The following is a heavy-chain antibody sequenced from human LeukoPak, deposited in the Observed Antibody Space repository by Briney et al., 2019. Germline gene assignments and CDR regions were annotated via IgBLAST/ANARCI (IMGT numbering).Heavy chain of an antibody. CDR1: GGSLSSYY. CDR3: ARGSRGYLGD. D-gene: IGHD2-15*01. CDR2: IYYSGST. J-gene: IGHJ4*02. V-gene: IGHV4-59*01. Sequence: PSETLSLTCTVSGGSLSSYYWTWIRQPPGKGLEWIGFIYYSGSTNYNPSLKSRLTISVDTSKNQFSLKLSSVTAADTAVYYCARGSRGYLGDWGQGSLVTVSS.